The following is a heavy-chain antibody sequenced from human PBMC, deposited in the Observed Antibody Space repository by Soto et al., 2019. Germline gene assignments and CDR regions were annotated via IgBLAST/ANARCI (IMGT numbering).Heavy chain of an antibody. CDR2: INPSGGST. CDR1: GYTFTSYY. J-gene: IGHJ3*02. CDR3: XXXXXYXDSSGYYDWDAFDI. D-gene: IGHD3-22*01. Sequence: QVQLVQSGAEVKKPGASVKVSCKASGYTFTSYYMHWVRQAPGQGLEWMGIINPSGGSTSYAQKFQGRVTMTRDTSTSTVYMELSSLRSXDTXXYXXXXXXXYXDSSGYYDWDAFDIWGQGTMVTVSS. V-gene: IGHV1-46*01.